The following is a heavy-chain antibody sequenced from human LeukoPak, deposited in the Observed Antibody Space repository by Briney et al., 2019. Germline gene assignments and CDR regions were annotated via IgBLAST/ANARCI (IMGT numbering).Heavy chain of an antibody. V-gene: IGHV3-30-3*01. CDR3: ARDRDYGYGSFDY. D-gene: IGHD3-16*01. Sequence: PGGSLRLSCAASGFTFSSYAMHWVRQAPGKGLEWVAVISYDGSNKYYADSVKGRFTISRDNPKNTLYLQMNSLRAEDTAVYYCARDRDYGYGSFDYWGQGTLVTVSS. CDR2: ISYDGSNK. CDR1: GFTFSSYA. J-gene: IGHJ4*02.